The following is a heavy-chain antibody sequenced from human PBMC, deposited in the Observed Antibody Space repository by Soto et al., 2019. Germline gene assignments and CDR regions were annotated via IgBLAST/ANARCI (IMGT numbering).Heavy chain of an antibody. CDR2: IYYSGST. V-gene: IGHV4-59*01. J-gene: IGHJ5*02. Sequence: XATLSLTFTVSGGSISSYYWSWIRQPPGKGLEWIGYIYYSGSTNYNPSLKSRVTISVDTSKNQFSLKLSSVTAADTAVYYCARDWRPGQRSKFGSQSTTNWFDPWGQGTLVTVSS. CDR3: ARDWRPGQRSKFGSQSTTNWFDP. CDR1: GGSISSYY. D-gene: IGHD1-1*01.